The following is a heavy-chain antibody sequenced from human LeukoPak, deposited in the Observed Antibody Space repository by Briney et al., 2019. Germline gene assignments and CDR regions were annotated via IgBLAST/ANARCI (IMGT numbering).Heavy chain of an antibody. CDR3: ARGLGRQLWLRFRLGYYFDY. CDR2: TFYRSKWYN. Sequence: SQTLSLTCAISGDSVSSTSVAWNWIRQSPSRGLEWLGRTFYRSKWYNDYAVSVKSRITINPDTSKNQFSLKLSSVTAADTAVYYCARGLGRQLWLRFRLGYYFDYWGQGTLVTVSS. V-gene: IGHV6-1*01. CDR1: GDSVSSTSVA. J-gene: IGHJ4*02. D-gene: IGHD5-18*01.